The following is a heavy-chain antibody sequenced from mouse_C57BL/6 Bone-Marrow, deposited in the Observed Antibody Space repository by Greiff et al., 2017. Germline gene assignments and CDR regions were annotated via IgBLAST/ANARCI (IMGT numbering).Heavy chain of an antibody. Sequence: VQLQQSGPELVKPGASVKISCKASGYAFSSSWMNWVKQRPGKGLEWIGRIDPGDGDTNYNGKFKGKATLTADQSSITSYMQLSSLTSEDSAVYFCASRSPYFDYWGQGTTLTVSS. V-gene: IGHV1-82*01. CDR2: IDPGDGDT. J-gene: IGHJ2*01. CDR3: ASRSPYFDY. CDR1: GYAFSSSW.